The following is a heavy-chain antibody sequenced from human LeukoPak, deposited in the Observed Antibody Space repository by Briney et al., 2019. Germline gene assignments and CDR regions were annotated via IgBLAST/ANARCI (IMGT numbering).Heavy chain of an antibody. D-gene: IGHD1-26*01. CDR3: ARSLVGATFPLDY. CDR1: GFTFSSYD. Sequence: GGSLRLSCAASGFTFSSYDMHWVRHATGKGLEWVSAIGTAGDTYYPGSVKGRFTISRENAKNSLYLQMNSLRAEDTAVYYCARSLVGATFPLDYWGQGTLVTVSS. CDR2: IGTAGDT. J-gene: IGHJ4*02. V-gene: IGHV3-13*01.